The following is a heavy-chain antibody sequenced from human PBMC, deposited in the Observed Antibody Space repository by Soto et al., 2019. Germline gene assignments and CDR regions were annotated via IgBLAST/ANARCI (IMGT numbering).Heavy chain of an antibody. Sequence: SETLSLTCTVSGGSISSYYWSWIRQPPGKGLEWIGYIYYSGSTNYNPSLKSRVTISVDTSKNQFSLKLSSVTAADTAVYYCAREGMGYDAFDIWDQGTMVTVSS. V-gene: IGHV4-59*01. CDR2: IYYSGST. J-gene: IGHJ3*02. CDR1: GGSISSYY. CDR3: AREGMGYDAFDI. D-gene: IGHD3-10*01.